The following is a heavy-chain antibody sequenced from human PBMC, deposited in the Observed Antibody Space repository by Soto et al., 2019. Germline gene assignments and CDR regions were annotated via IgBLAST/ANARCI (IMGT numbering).Heavy chain of an antibody. J-gene: IGHJ4*02. CDR1: GFNFSAYS. CDR2: ISTSGTTT. D-gene: IGHD2-15*01. Sequence: EVQLVESGGGLVQPGGSLRLSCAASGFNFSAYSMNWVRQAPGKGLEWVSYISTSGTTTYYADSMKGRFTISRDNAKNSLYLQMNNLRDEDTAVYHCEGGTPGYWGLGTLVTVSS. V-gene: IGHV3-48*02. CDR3: EGGTPGY.